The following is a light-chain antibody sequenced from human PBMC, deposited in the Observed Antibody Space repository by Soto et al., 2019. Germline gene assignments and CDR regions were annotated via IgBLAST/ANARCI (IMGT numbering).Light chain of an antibody. V-gene: IGLV2-14*01. Sequence: QSALTQPASVSGSPGQSITISCTGTSNDIGDYDYVSWFQQHPGKAPKLLIYEVTTRPSRVSSRFSGSKSGNTASLTISGLQAEDEADYCCSSYTSVTTLDVFGTGTKLTVL. J-gene: IGLJ1*01. CDR1: SNDIGDYDY. CDR2: EVT. CDR3: SSYTSVTTLDV.